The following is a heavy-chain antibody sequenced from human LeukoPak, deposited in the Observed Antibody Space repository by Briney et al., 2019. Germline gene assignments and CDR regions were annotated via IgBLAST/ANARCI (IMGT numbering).Heavy chain of an antibody. V-gene: IGHV4-31*03. Sequence: TLSLTCTVSGGSISSGGYYWSWIRPHPGKGLEWIGYIYYSGSTYYDPSLKSRVTISVDTSKNQFSLKLSSVTAADTAVYYCAKGGYGLFDYWGQGTLVTVSS. CDR2: IYYSGST. CDR3: AKGGYGLFDY. J-gene: IGHJ4*02. CDR1: GGSISSGGYY. D-gene: IGHD3-22*01.